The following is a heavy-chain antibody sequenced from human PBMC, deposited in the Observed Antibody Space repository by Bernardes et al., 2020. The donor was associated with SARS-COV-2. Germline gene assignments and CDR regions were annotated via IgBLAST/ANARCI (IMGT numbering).Heavy chain of an antibody. Sequence: SETLSLTCAVSRASISSTNWWAWVRQPPGKGLEWIGEIYHSGSANYNPSLKRRVTMSVDKSRNLLSLNLTSVTAADTAVYYCARGGRGPAMVGGVINWLDPWGQGTLVTVSS. J-gene: IGHJ5*02. V-gene: IGHV4-4*02. CDR1: RASISSTNW. CDR3: ARGGRGPAMVGGVINWLDP. CDR2: IYHSGSA. D-gene: IGHD3-10*01.